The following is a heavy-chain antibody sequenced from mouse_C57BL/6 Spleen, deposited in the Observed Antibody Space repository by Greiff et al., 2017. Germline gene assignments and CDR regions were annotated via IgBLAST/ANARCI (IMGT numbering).Heavy chain of an antibody. D-gene: IGHD1-1*01. CDR2: FHPYNDDT. CDR3: ARGRGVITTALATAEGYFDV. CDR1: GYTFTTYP. V-gene: IGHV1-47*01. Sequence: VQLQQSGAELVKPGASVKMSCKASGYTFTTYPIEWMKQNHGKSLEWIGNFHPYNDDTKYNEKFKGKATLTVEKSSSTVYLELSRLTSDDSAVYYCARGRGVITTALATAEGYFDVWGTGTTVTVSS. J-gene: IGHJ1*03.